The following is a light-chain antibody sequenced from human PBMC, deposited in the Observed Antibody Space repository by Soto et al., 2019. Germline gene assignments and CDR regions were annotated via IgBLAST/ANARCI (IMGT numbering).Light chain of an antibody. CDR2: SVS. V-gene: IGKV3-20*01. CDR3: QQYESLPWT. J-gene: IGKJ1*01. Sequence: EMVLTQSPGTLSLSPGDRATLSCRASQSVSNDYVAWVQQKPGQTPRLLIYSVSSRATGIPDRFRGSGSGTDFSLTISRLEPQDFAVYFCQQYESLPWTFGQGTKVDIK. CDR1: QSVSNDY.